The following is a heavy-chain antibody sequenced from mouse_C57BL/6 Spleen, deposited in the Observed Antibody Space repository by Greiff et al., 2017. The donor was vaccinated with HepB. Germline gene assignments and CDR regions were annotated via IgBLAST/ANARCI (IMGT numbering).Heavy chain of an antibody. CDR2: ISSGSSTI. D-gene: IGHD1-1*01. CDR1: GFTFSDYG. J-gene: IGHJ4*01. V-gene: IGHV5-17*01. CDR3: ARPVTTVVSGPYAMDY. Sequence: EVQRVESGGGLVKPGGSLKLSCAASGFTFSDYGMHWVRQAPEKGLEWVAYISSGSSTIYYADTVKGRFTISRDNAKNTLFLQMTSLRSEDTAMYYCARPVTTVVSGPYAMDYWGQGTSVTVSS.